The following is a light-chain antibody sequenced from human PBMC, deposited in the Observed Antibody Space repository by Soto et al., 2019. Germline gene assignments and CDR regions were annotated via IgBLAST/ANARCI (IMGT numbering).Light chain of an antibody. CDR2: GAS. J-gene: IGKJ1*01. CDR1: QFVSTN. CDR3: QQYNSYSWT. V-gene: IGKV3-15*01. Sequence: ELVMTQSPATLSVSPGERATLSCRASQFVSTNLAWYQQRPGQAPRLLIYGASTRAIGVPARFSGSGSGTEFTLTISSLQPDDFATYYCQQYNSYSWTFGQGTKVDIK.